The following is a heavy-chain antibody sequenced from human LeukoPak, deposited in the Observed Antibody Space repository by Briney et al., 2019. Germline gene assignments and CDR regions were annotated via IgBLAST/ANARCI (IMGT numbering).Heavy chain of an antibody. CDR3: ARGVKIEYSSSSRNWFFDL. Sequence: SETLSLTCAVSGGSISSYYWSWIWQPPGKGLEWIGDIYYSGSTNYNPSFKSRVTISVDTTKSQFSLKLSSVTAADTAVYYCARGVKIEYSSSSRNWFFDLWGRGTLVTVSS. D-gene: IGHD6-6*01. V-gene: IGHV4-59*08. CDR2: IYYSGST. J-gene: IGHJ2*01. CDR1: GGSISSYY.